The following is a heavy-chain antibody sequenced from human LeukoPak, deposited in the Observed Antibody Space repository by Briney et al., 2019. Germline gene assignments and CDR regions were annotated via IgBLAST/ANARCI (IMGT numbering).Heavy chain of an antibody. Sequence: GGSLRLSCAASGFSFSIYWMSWVRQAPGKGLEWVANIKQDGSENYYVDSVRCRFTISRDNAKNSLYLQMNSLRAEDTAVYYCARAGDYLDPFDYWGQGTLVTVSS. V-gene: IGHV3-7*05. CDR1: GFSFSIYW. D-gene: IGHD4-17*01. CDR3: ARAGDYLDPFDY. J-gene: IGHJ4*02. CDR2: IKQDGSEN.